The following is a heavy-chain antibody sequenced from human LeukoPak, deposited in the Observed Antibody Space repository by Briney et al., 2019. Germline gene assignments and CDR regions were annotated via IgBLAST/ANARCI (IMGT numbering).Heavy chain of an antibody. V-gene: IGHV4-38-2*02. CDR1: GYSISSGYY. D-gene: IGHD5-24*01. CDR2: IYHSGST. Sequence: SETLSLTCTVSGYSISSGYYWGWIRQPPGKGLEWIGSIYHSGSTYYNPSLKSRVTISVDMSKNQFSLKLSSVTAADTAVYYCAESRDAYEFDYWGQGTLVTVSS. J-gene: IGHJ4*02. CDR3: AESRDAYEFDY.